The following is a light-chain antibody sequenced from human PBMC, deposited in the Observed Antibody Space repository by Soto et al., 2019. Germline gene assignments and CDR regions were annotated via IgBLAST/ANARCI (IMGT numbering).Light chain of an antibody. V-gene: IGKV1-39*01. Sequence: QMTQSPSSLSASVGDRITITCRASRDISSYLNWYQQKPGNAPKVLISAASTLQSGVPPRFSGSESGTDFTLTISSLQPEDSASYYCQQYYNSVLTFGGGTKVDI. J-gene: IGKJ4*01. CDR3: QQYYNSVLT. CDR1: RDISSY. CDR2: AAS.